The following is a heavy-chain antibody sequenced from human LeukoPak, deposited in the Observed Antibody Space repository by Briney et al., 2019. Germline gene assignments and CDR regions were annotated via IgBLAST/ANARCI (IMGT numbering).Heavy chain of an antibody. V-gene: IGHV1-69*04. CDR1: GGPFTSSG. D-gene: IGHD2-8*01. CDR2: IIPALDIA. CDR3: ASXGXXTRIAVVWALQS. Sequence: SVKVSCKASGGPFTSSGIIWVRQAPGQGLEWVGRIIPALDIANYAQRFQGRVTITADTSTTTAYMELSSLRSEDTAVYYCASXGXXTRIAVVWALQSWGQGTLVTVSS. J-gene: IGHJ4*02.